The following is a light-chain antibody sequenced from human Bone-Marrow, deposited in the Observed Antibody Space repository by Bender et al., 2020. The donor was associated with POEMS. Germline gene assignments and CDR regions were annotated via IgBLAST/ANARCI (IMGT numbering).Light chain of an antibody. CDR3: SSYISSTTPYWV. CDR1: SSDVGGYNY. J-gene: IGLJ3*02. Sequence: QSALPQPASVSGSPGQSITISCTGTSSDVGGYNYVSWYQQHPGKAPKVIIYDVSDRPSGVSDRFSGSKSGNTASLTISRLQAEDEADYYCSSYISSTTPYWVFGGGTKVTVL. CDR2: DVS. V-gene: IGLV2-14*01.